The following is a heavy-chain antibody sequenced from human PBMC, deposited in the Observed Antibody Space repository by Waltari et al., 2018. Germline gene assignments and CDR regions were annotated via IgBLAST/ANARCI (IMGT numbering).Heavy chain of an antibody. V-gene: IGHV3-21*01. CDR3: SRGVYADYPANDY. D-gene: IGHD4-17*01. CDR1: GFIFSSYS. CDR2: ISGTSSYI. Sequence: EVQLVESGGGLVKPGGSRRLPCAASGFIFSSYSMNWVRQAPGKGLEWVASISGTSSYIYYGDSVKGRFTISRDNTKNSLYLQMNSLRAEDTAMYYCSRGVYADYPANDYWGQGSLVTVSS. J-gene: IGHJ4*02.